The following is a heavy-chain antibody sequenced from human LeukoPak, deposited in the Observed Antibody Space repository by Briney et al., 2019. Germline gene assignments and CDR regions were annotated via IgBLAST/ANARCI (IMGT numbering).Heavy chain of an antibody. D-gene: IGHD5-18*01. CDR3: AIVDTTVGFDY. Sequence: ASVKVSCKTSGYTFTTYGITWARQAPGQGLEWMGWISAYNGNTAYAQKFQGRVTVTTDTSTRTASMDLRSLRSDDTAVYYCAIVDTTVGFDYWGQGTLVTVSS. CDR1: GYTFTTYG. CDR2: ISAYNGNT. V-gene: IGHV1-18*04. J-gene: IGHJ4*02.